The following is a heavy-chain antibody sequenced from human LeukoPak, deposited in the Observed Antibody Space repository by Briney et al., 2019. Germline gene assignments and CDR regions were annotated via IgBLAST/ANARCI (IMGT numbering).Heavy chain of an antibody. D-gene: IGHD5-18*01. V-gene: IGHV3-66*01. CDR2: LSSGGGT. CDR1: GFSVSNNY. J-gene: IGHJ3*02. CDR3: ARDRGTTYGPEGFDI. Sequence: GGSLRLSCAASGFSVSNNYMNWVRQAPEKGLEWVSVLSSGGGTDYADSVKGRFTSSRDNSKNTLYLQMNRLRVEDTAVYYCARDRGTTYGPEGFDIWGQGTVVTVSS.